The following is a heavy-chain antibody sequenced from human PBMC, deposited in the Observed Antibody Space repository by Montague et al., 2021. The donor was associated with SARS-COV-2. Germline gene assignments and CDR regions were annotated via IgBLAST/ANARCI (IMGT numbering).Heavy chain of an antibody. V-gene: IGHV3-53*01. J-gene: IGHJ4*02. CDR1: GFTFDDYG. D-gene: IGHD2-21*01. Sequence: SLRLSCEASGFTFDDYGMSWVRQAPGKGLEWVSVIYSGGSTYYAYSVKGRFTISRDNSKNTLYLQMNSLRAEDTAVYYCARIPYGDVIWGQGTLVTVSS. CDR2: IYSGGST. CDR3: ARIPYGDVI.